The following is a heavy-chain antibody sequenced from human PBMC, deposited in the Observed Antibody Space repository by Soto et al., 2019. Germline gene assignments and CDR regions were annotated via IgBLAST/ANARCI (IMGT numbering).Heavy chain of an antibody. V-gene: IGHV3-33*08. CDR2: IWDDGSNK. J-gene: IGHJ6*02. CDR1: GFTFNTYG. D-gene: IGHD2-15*01. CDR3: ARADCTGAYCYSWPFNYGVDV. Sequence: QVQLVESGGGVVQPGGSLRLSCTTSGFTFNTYGMHWVRQAPGKGLDWVAIIWDDGSNKYYADSVKGRFTISRDNSKNSLYLQMTSLRAEDTALYYCARADCTGAYCYSWPFNYGVDVWGQGTTVTVSS.